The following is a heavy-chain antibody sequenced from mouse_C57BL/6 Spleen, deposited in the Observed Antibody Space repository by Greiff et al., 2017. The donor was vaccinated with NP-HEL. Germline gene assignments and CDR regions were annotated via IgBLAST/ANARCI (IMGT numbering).Heavy chain of an antibody. J-gene: IGHJ3*01. Sequence: EVQLVESGPELVKPGASVKISCKASGYSFTGYYMNWVKQSPEKSLEWIGEINPSTGGTTYNQKFKAKATLTVDKSSSTAYMQLKSLTSEDSAVYYCARKRDGYFAWFAYWGQGTLVTVSA. V-gene: IGHV1-42*01. D-gene: IGHD2-3*01. CDR1: GYSFTGYY. CDR3: ARKRDGYFAWFAY. CDR2: INPSTGGT.